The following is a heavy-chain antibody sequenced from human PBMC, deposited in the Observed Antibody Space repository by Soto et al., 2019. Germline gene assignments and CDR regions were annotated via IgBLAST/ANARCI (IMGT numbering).Heavy chain of an antibody. Sequence: PGESLKISCKVSGYSFPNYWIGWVRQVSGKGLEWLGIIYPGDSDIRYSPSFQGQVTISADKSTGTVYLQWSSLKASDTATYFCARYLVERGYSYGPFMYWGQGTLVTVSS. D-gene: IGHD5-18*01. CDR1: GYSFPNYW. CDR2: IYPGDSDI. CDR3: ARYLVERGYSYGPFMY. J-gene: IGHJ4*02. V-gene: IGHV5-51*01.